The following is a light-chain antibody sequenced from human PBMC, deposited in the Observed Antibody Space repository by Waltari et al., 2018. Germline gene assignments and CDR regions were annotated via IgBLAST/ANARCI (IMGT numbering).Light chain of an antibody. Sequence: IVVTQSPASLSVSPGERATLPCRACQSVRTKLDWYQQRPGQAPRLLIYAASTRAIGIPARFSGGGSGTEFTLTISSLQSEDLGIYYCQQYEKWPTTFGQGTRLDSK. J-gene: IGKJ5*01. V-gene: IGKV3-15*01. CDR1: QSVRTK. CDR3: QQYEKWPTT. CDR2: AAS.